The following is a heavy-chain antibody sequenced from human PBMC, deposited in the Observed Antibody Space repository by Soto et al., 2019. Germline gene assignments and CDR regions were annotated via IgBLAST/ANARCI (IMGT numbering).Heavy chain of an antibody. Sequence: QVQLVQSGAEVKGPGASVKVSRKASGYTFTGYYLHWVRQAPGQGLEWMGWINPKNGDTKYAQKFQGRVTMTRDASISTAYMEVSRLRSDDSAVYYCARDSDYWGQGTLVTVSS. J-gene: IGHJ4*02. CDR3: ARDSDY. CDR2: INPKNGDT. CDR1: GYTFTGYY. V-gene: IGHV1-2*02.